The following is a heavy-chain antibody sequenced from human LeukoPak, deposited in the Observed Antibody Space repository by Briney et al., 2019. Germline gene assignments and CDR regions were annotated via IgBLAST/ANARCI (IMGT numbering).Heavy chain of an antibody. V-gene: IGHV3-11*06. Sequence: GGCQRLSCAASGFTFSDYYMSWIRQAPGKGLEWVSYISSSSSYINYADSAKGRFTISRDNAKESLYLQMNSLRAEDTAVYYCARDLRNYDSSGYPVYCGQGILVTVSP. J-gene: IGHJ4*02. CDR1: GFTFSDYY. CDR2: ISSSSSYI. CDR3: ARDLRNYDSSGYPVY. D-gene: IGHD3-22*01.